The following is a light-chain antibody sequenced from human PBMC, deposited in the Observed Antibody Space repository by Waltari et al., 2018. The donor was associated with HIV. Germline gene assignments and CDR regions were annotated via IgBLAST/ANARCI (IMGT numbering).Light chain of an antibody. CDR1: SSTIGDNY. J-gene: IGLJ3*02. CDR2: DNN. Sequence: QSVLTPPPSVSAAPGQRVTISCSGRSSTIGDNYEYSYQHLPGAAPKLLIYDNNNRPSGIPDRFSGSKSGTSATLVITGLQTGDEADYYCGTWDSSLSAVFGGGTKLTVL. CDR3: GTWDSSLSAV. V-gene: IGLV1-51*01.